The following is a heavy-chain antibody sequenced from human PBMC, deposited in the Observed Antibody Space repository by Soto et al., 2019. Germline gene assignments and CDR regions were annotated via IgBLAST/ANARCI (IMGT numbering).Heavy chain of an antibody. CDR1: GDSTNSYF. V-gene: IGHV4-59*01. CDR2: IHNSGTT. D-gene: IGHD4-4*01. CDR3: GRVLHSSRGMDV. J-gene: IGHJ6*02. Sequence: SETLSLTCIVSGDSTNSYFWNWIRQPPGKGLEWIGYIHNSGTTKNNPSLESRVTISIDTSKNQFSLMLSSVTAADTAVYYCGRVLHSSRGMDVWGPGATVTVSS.